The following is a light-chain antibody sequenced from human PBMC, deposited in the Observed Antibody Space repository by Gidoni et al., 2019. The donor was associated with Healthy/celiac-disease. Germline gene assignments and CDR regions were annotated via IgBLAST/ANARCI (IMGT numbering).Light chain of an antibody. Sequence: EIVLTQSPATLSLSPGERATLSCRASQRVSSYLAWYQQKPGQAPRLLIYDASNRATGIPARFSGSGSGTEFTLTISSLEPEDFAVYYCQQRRNWPPEFTFGPGTKVDIK. CDR1: QRVSSY. CDR2: DAS. V-gene: IGKV3-11*01. J-gene: IGKJ3*01. CDR3: QQRRNWPPEFT.